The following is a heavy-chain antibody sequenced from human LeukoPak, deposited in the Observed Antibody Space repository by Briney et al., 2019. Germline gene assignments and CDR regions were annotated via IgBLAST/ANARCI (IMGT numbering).Heavy chain of an antibody. J-gene: IGHJ5*02. D-gene: IGHD3-10*01. CDR2: ISSSSSYI. CDR1: GFTFSSYS. CDR3: ARDSRGGGPGENWFDP. Sequence: GGSLRLSCAASGFTFSSYSMNWVRQAPGKGLEWVSSISSSSSYIYYADSVKGRFTISRDNAKNSLYLQMNSLRAEDTAVYYCARDSRGGGPGENWFDPWGQGTLVTVSS. V-gene: IGHV3-21*01.